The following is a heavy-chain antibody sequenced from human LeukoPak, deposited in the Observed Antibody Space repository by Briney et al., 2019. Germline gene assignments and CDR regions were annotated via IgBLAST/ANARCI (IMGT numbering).Heavy chain of an antibody. J-gene: IGHJ4*02. CDR2: IKQDGSEK. D-gene: IGHD5-18*01. V-gene: IGHV3-7*01. CDR1: GFTVSSNY. Sequence: PGGSLRLSCAASGFTVSSNYMSWVRQAPGKGLEWVANIKQDGSEKYYVDSVKGRFTISRDNAKNSLYLQMNSLRAEDTAVYYCARARIQLWFDYWGQGTLVTVSS. CDR3: ARARIQLWFDY.